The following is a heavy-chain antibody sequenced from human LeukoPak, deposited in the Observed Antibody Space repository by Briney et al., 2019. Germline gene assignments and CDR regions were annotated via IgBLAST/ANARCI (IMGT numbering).Heavy chain of an antibody. CDR3: ARGPYCSSTSCYPNYGMDV. Sequence: SETLSLTCAVYGVSFSGYYWSWIRQLPGKGREWIGEINHSGSTNYNPSLKSRVTISVDTSKNQFSLKLSSVTAADTAVYYCARGPYCSSTSCYPNYGMDVWGQGTTVTVSS. CDR1: GVSFSGYY. D-gene: IGHD2-2*01. CDR2: INHSGST. J-gene: IGHJ6*02. V-gene: IGHV4-34*01.